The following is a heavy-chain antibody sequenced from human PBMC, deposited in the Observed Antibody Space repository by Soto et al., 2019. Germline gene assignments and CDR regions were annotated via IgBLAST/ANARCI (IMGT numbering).Heavy chain of an antibody. D-gene: IGHD4-17*01. J-gene: IGHJ4*02. Sequence: EVQLVESGGGLVKPGDSLRLSCAASGFTFSDYSVNWVRQAPGKGLEWVSSISSTSTFIYYADSVRGRFTISRDNAKNALYLQMTSLRAEDTAAYYCTRVYGDYGTLSDYWGRGTLVTVSS. CDR2: ISSTSTFI. V-gene: IGHV3-21*01. CDR1: GFTFSDYS. CDR3: TRVYGDYGTLSDY.